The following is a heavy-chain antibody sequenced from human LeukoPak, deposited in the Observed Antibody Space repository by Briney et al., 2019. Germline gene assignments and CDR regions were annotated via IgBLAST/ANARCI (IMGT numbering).Heavy chain of an antibody. CDR1: VGTCSIYT. V-gene: IGHV1-69*08. CDR3: AGGSRATQGY. CDR2: ITPVFGTV. D-gene: IGHD6-19*01. Sequence: ASVKVSCKSSVGTCSIYTISWLRQAPGQGLEWMGRITPVFGTVDYAQKFQDRVTIIADISTTTVYMELSRLVSEDTAVYYCAGGSRATQGYWGQGTLVTVSS. J-gene: IGHJ4*02.